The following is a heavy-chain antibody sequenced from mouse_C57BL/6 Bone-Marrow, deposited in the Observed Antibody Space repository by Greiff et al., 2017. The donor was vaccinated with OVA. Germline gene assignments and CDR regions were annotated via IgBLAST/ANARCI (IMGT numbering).Heavy chain of an antibody. D-gene: IGHD1-1*01. V-gene: IGHV7-3*01. CDR1: GFTFTDYY. Sequence: EVKLMESGGGLVQPGGSLSLSCAASGFTFTDYYMSWVRQPPGKALEWLGFIRNKANGYTTEYSASVKGRFTISRDNSQSILDLQMNALRAEDSATYYCASLYYGSSYSYYAMDYWGQGTSVTVSS. J-gene: IGHJ4*01. CDR2: IRNKANGYTT. CDR3: ASLYYGSSYSYYAMDY.